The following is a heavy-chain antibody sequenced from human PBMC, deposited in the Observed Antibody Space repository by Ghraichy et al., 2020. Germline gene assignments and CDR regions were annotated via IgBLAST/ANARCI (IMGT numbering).Heavy chain of an antibody. V-gene: IGHV4-34*01. J-gene: IGHJ6*02. D-gene: IGHD3-10*01. Sequence: SQTLSLTCAVYGGSFSAYYWSWIRQPPGKGLEWIGEINHSGSTNYNPSLKSRVTISVDTSKNQFSLKLSSVTAADTAVYYCARLHMVRGVIPTRPYYYYGMDVWGQGTTVTVSS. CDR1: GGSFSAYY. CDR2: INHSGST. CDR3: ARLHMVRGVIPTRPYYYYGMDV.